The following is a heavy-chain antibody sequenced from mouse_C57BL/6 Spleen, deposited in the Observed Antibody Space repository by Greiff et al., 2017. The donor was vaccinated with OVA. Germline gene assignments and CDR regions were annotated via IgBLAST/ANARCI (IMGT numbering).Heavy chain of an antibody. CDR1: GFSLTSYG. CDR2: IWSDGST. CDR3: ARHESYYGSSYDAMDY. D-gene: IGHD1-1*01. V-gene: IGHV2-6-1*01. J-gene: IGHJ4*01. Sequence: VKLMESGPGLVAPSQSLSITCTVSGFSLTSYGVHWVRQPPGKGLEWLVVIWSDGSTTYNSALKSRLSISKDNSKSQVFLKMNSLQTDDTAMYYCARHESYYGSSYDAMDYWGQGTSVTVSS.